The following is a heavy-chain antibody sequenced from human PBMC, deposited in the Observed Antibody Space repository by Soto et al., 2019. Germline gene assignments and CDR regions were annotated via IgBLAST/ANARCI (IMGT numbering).Heavy chain of an antibody. V-gene: IGHV3-43*01. Sequence: PGGSLRLSCASSVFTFDGYSMHSVRQAPGKGLEWVSLISWNSGNTYYADSVKGRFTISRDNSKNSLYLQMNSLRTEDTALYYCAKERQTGTTRYFDYWGQGTLVTVSS. CDR2: ISWNSGNT. D-gene: IGHD1-7*01. J-gene: IGHJ4*02. CDR1: VFTFDGYS. CDR3: AKERQTGTTRYFDY.